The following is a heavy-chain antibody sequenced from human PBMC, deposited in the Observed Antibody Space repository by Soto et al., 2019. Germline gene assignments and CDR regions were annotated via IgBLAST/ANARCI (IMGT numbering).Heavy chain of an antibody. CDR2: ISGSGGST. CDR1: GFTFSSYA. CDR3: AKDYQKGLYSGFYGSGSYPY. V-gene: IGHV3-23*01. J-gene: IGHJ4*02. Sequence: GGSLRLSCAASGFTFSSYAMSWVRQAPGKGLEWVSAISGSGGSTYYADSVKGRFTISRDNSKNTLYLQMNSLRAEDTAVYYCAKDYQKGLYSGFYGSGSYPYWGQGTLVTVSS. D-gene: IGHD3-10*01.